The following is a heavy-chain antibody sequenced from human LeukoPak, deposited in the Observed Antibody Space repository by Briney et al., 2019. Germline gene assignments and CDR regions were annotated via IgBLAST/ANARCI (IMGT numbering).Heavy chain of an antibody. CDR2: INWNGGST. Sequence: GGSLRLPCAASGFTFDDYGMSWVRQAPGKGLEWVSGINWNGGSTGYADSVKGRFTISRDNAKNSLYLQMNSLRAEDTALYYCARDLCSGGSCQNWFDPWGQGTLVTVSS. CDR1: GFTFDDYG. J-gene: IGHJ5*02. V-gene: IGHV3-20*04. CDR3: ARDLCSGGSCQNWFDP. D-gene: IGHD2-15*01.